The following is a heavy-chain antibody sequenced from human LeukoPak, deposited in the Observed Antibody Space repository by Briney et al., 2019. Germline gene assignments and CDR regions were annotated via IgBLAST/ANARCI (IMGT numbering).Heavy chain of an antibody. J-gene: IGHJ4*02. CDR3: ARDPRPRRPPGDY. Sequence: PGGSLRLSRAASGFPFSSYSMNWVRQAPGKGLEWVSSISSSSNYIYYADSVEGRFTISRDNAKTSLYLQMNSLRAEDTAVYYCARDPRPRRPPGDYWGQGTLVTVSS. V-gene: IGHV3-21*01. CDR1: GFPFSSYS. CDR2: ISSSSNYI. D-gene: IGHD7-27*01.